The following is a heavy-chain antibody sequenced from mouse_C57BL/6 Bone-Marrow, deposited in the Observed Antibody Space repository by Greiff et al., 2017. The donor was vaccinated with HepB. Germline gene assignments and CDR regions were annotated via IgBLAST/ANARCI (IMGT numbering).Heavy chain of an antibody. D-gene: IGHD1-1*01. CDR3: ARDGSSYRYFDV. J-gene: IGHJ1*01. Sequence: DVHLVESGGGLVQPGGSRKLSCAASGFTFSSFGMHWVRQAPEKGLEWVAYISSGSSTIYYADTVKGRFTISRDNPKNTLFLQMTSLRSEDTAMYYCARDGSSYRYFDVWGAGTTVTVSS. V-gene: IGHV5-17*02. CDR1: GFTFSSFG. CDR2: ISSGSSTI.